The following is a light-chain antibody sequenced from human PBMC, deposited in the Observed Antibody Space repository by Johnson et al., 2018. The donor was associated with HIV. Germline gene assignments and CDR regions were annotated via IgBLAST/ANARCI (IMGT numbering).Light chain of an antibody. Sequence: QSVLTQPPSVSAAPGQKVTISCSGSSSNIGNNYVSWYQQFPGTAPKLLIYDNYKRPSGIPDRFSGSKSGTSATLDITGLQTGDEADYYCGTWDSSLIALYVFGTGTKVTVL. CDR3: GTWDSSLIALYV. V-gene: IGLV1-51*01. J-gene: IGLJ1*01. CDR2: DNY. CDR1: SSNIGNNY.